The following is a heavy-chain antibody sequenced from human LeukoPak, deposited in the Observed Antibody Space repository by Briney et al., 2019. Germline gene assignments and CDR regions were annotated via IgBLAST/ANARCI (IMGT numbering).Heavy chain of an antibody. CDR3: AKDSAVVVPAATDAFDI. CDR1: GFTFSIYG. Sequence: GGSLRLSCAASGFTFSIYGMHWVRQAPAKGLEGGGFIRYDGSNKYYADSVKGRFTISRDNSKHTLYLQMNSVRAEDTAVYYCAKDSAVVVPAATDAFDIWGQGTMVTVSS. V-gene: IGHV3-30*02. J-gene: IGHJ3*02. CDR2: IRYDGSNK. D-gene: IGHD2-2*01.